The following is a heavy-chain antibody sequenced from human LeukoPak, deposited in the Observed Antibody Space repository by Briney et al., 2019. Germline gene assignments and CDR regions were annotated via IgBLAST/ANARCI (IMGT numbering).Heavy chain of an antibody. Sequence: ASVKVSCKASGYTLTGYYMHWVRQAPGQGLEWMGWINPNSGGTNYAQKFQGRVTMTRDTSISTAYMELSRLRSGDTAVYYCAREAGYCSSTSCPREGNWFDPWGQGTLVTVSS. CDR3: AREAGYCSSTSCPREGNWFDP. J-gene: IGHJ5*02. CDR2: INPNSGGT. D-gene: IGHD2-2*01. CDR1: GYTLTGYY. V-gene: IGHV1-2*02.